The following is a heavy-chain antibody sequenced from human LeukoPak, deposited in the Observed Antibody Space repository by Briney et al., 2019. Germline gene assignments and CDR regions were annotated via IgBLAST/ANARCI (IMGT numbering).Heavy chain of an antibody. D-gene: IGHD2-2*02. CDR1: GYTFTGYY. J-gene: IGHJ2*01. V-gene: IGHV1-2*02. CDR3: ARVEVVPAAIPILRWYFDL. CDR2: INPNSGGT. Sequence: GASVKVSCKASGYTFTGYYMHWVRQAPGQGLEWMGWINPNSGGTNYAQKFQGRVTMTRDTSISTAYMELSRLRSDDTAVYYCARVEVVPAAIPILRWYFDLWGRGTLVTVSS.